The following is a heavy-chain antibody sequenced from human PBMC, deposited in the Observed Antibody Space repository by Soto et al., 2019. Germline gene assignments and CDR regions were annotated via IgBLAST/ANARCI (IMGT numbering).Heavy chain of an antibody. CDR1: GYTLTELS. CDR2: FDPEDGET. V-gene: IGHV1-24*01. J-gene: IGHJ3*01. CDR3: ATVSYFFWSCYYPRGVFDF. D-gene: IGHD3-3*01. Sequence: ASVKVSCKVSGYTLTELSMHWVRQAPGKGLEWMGGFDPEDGETIYAQKFQGRVTMTEDTSTDTAYMELSSLRSEDTAVYYCATVSYFFWSCYYPRGVFDFWGQGTMDTVSS.